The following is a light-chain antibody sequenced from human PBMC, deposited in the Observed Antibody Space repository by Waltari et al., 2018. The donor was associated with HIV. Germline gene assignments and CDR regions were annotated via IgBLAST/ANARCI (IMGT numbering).Light chain of an antibody. CDR1: ALPTEF. CDR3: QSGDTRSNYWV. V-gene: IGLV3-25*03. CDR2: KAV. J-gene: IGLJ3*02. Sequence: SYKLTQPPSVSVSPGQTAGITCSGDALPTEFVYWYQQKPGQAPVQVIYKAVERPSGTSGRISGSSSGTTVTLTISGVQPEDEADYYCQSGDTRSNYWVFGGGT.